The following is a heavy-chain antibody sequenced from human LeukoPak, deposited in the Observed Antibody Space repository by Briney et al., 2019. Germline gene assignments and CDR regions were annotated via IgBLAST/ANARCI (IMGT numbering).Heavy chain of an antibody. CDR3: AKTLGRGSASGWYFFNY. CDR2: IYYTGTP. Sequence: TSETLSLTRSVSGDSISGSYWNWLRQSPGKELEWIGNIYYTGTPKYNPSLTNRVTISADTSKGQVSLNLNSVTAADTAVYYCAKTLGRGSASGWYFFNYWGPGLLVTVSS. J-gene: IGHJ4*02. CDR1: GDSISGSY. V-gene: IGHV4-59*01. D-gene: IGHD1-1*01.